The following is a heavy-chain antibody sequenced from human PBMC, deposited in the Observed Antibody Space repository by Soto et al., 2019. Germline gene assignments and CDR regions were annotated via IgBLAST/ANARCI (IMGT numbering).Heavy chain of an antibody. J-gene: IGHJ5*02. CDR3: AHRPAVVIPGWFDP. CDR2: IYWDDDK. Sequence: QITLKESGPTLVKPTQTLTLTCTFSGFSLSTSGVGVGWIRQPPGKALEWLALIYWDDDKRYSPSLKSRLTITKDTSKNQVVLTMTNMDPVDTATYYCAHRPAVVIPGWFDPWGQGTLVTVSS. CDR1: GFSLSTSGVG. V-gene: IGHV2-5*02. D-gene: IGHD3-22*01.